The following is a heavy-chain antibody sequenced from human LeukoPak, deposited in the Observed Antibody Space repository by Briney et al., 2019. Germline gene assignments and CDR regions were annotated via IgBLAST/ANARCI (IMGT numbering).Heavy chain of an antibody. CDR1: GFTFSSYA. J-gene: IGHJ4*02. D-gene: IGHD2-2*01. Sequence: GGSLRLSCVASGFTFSSYAMSWVRQAPGKGLEWVSAIGAGGKTTYYADSVKGRFTISRDNPKNTLFLQMNTLRAEDTALYYCAKDTKYSTSWSPFDYWGQGTLVTVSS. CDR3: AKDTKYSTSWSPFDY. V-gene: IGHV3-23*01. CDR2: IGAGGKTT.